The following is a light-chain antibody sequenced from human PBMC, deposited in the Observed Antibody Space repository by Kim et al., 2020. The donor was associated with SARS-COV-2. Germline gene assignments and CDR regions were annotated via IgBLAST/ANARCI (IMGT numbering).Light chain of an antibody. J-gene: IGLJ2*01. V-gene: IGLV1-44*01. Sequence: GQTVPISCSVGRSNIASQTGNGYQKVPGTAPKLVIYDDIKRPSGVPGRFSGSKSGTSASLAISGLLSEDEADYYCAMWDDSVDGVAFGGGTRLTVL. CDR2: DDI. CDR1: RSNIASQT. CDR3: AMWDDSVDGVA.